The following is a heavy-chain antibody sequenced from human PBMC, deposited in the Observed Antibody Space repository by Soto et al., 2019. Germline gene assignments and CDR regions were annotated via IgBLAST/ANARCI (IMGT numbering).Heavy chain of an antibody. D-gene: IGHD4-17*01. CDR1: GFTFSSYG. CDR2: IWYDGSNK. Sequence: QVQLVESGGGVVQPGRSLRLSCAASGFTFSSYGMHWVRQAPGKGLEWVAVIWYDGSNKYYADSVKGRFTISRDNSKNTLYLQMNSLRAEDTAVYYCARRGDYEYYYYGMDVWGQGTTVTVSS. CDR3: ARRGDYEYYYYGMDV. V-gene: IGHV3-33*01. J-gene: IGHJ6*02.